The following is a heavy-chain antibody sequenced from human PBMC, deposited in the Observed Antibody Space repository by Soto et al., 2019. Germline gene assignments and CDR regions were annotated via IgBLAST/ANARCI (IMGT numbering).Heavy chain of an antibody. CDR2: IIPIFGTA. V-gene: IGHV1-69*13. Sequence: SVKVSCKASGGTFSSYAISWVRQAPGQGLEWTGGIIPIFGTANYAQKFQGRVTITADESTSTAYMELSSLRSEDTAVYYCARARPYGSTYYYGMDVWGRGTTVTVSS. J-gene: IGHJ6*02. D-gene: IGHD1-26*01. CDR1: GGTFSSYA. CDR3: ARARPYGSTYYYGMDV.